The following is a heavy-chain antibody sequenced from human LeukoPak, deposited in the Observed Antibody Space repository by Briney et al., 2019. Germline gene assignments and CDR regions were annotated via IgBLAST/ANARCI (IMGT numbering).Heavy chain of an antibody. J-gene: IGHJ4*02. D-gene: IGHD3-22*01. CDR2: IYYSGST. V-gene: IGHV4-61*01. CDR1: GYSISSGYY. CDR3: ARTEWLREPYYYDSSGYYYGSYYFDY. Sequence: PSETLSLTCAVSGYSISSGYYWGWIRQPPGKGLEWIGYIYYSGSTNYNPSLKSRVTISVDTSKNQFSLKLSSVTAADTAVYYCARTEWLREPYYYDSSGYYYGSYYFDYWGQGTLVTVSS.